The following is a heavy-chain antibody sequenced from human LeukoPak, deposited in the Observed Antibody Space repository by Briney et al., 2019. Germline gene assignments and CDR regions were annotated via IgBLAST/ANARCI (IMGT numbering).Heavy chain of an antibody. CDR2: ISSTNYYT. J-gene: IGHJ4*02. CDR1: GFTFDDYA. D-gene: IGHD6-19*01. CDR3: TRGRSGWYEDF. V-gene: IGHV3-21*06. Sequence: GGSLRLSCAASGFTFDDYAMHWVRQAPGNGLEWVSYISSTNYYTYYADSVKGRFTISRDNAKNSLYLEMNSLRAEDTAVYYCTRGRSGWYEDFWGQGTLVTVSS.